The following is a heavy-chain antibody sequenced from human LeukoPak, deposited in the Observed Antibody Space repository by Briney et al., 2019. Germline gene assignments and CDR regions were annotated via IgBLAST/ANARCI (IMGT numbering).Heavy chain of an antibody. CDR1: GFTFSSYA. J-gene: IGHJ3*02. Sequence: PGGSLRLSCAASGFTFSSYAMSWVRQAPGKGLEWVSAISGSGGSTYYADSVKGRFTISRDNSKNTLYLQMNSLRAEDTAVYYCARAVKYSSGSIGNDAFDIWGQGTMVTVSS. D-gene: IGHD6-19*01. CDR2: ISGSGGST. V-gene: IGHV3-23*01. CDR3: ARAVKYSSGSIGNDAFDI.